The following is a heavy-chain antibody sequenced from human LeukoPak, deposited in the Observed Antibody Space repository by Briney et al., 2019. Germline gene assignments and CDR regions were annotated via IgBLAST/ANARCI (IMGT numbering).Heavy chain of an antibody. CDR2: VNPNSGGT. V-gene: IGHV1-2*02. CDR1: GYTFTDYY. Sequence: GASVEVSCKASGYTFTDYYMHWVRQAPGQGLEWMGWVNPNSGGTNYAQKFQGRVTMTRDTSISTAYMELSRLRSDDTAVYYCARDISSGWYFDYWGQGTLVTVSS. D-gene: IGHD6-19*01. J-gene: IGHJ4*02. CDR3: ARDISSGWYFDY.